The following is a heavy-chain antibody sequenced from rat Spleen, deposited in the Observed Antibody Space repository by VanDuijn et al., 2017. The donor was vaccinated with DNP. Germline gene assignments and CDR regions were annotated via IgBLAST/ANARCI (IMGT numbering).Heavy chain of an antibody. CDR2: VVYDGSRT. J-gene: IGHJ4*01. CDR3: TTGSYAMDA. D-gene: IGHD5-1*01. Sequence: EVQLVESGGGFVQPGRSLKLSCAASGFTFSDYNMAWVRQAPKKGLEWVATVVYDGSRTYYRDSVKGRFTISRDNVKSTLYLQMDSLRSEDTATYYCTTGSYAMDAWGQGTSVTVSS. CDR1: GFTFSDYN. V-gene: IGHV5S10*01.